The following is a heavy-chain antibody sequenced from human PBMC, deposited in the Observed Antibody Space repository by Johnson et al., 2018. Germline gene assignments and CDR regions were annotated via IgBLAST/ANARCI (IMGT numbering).Heavy chain of an antibody. CDR1: GFTFSDYY. V-gene: IGHV3-11*04. D-gene: IGHD3-22*01. Sequence: VQLVESGGGLVKPGGSLRLSCAASGFTFSDYYMTWIRQAPGKGLEWVSYISSGGSTIYYGDAVQGRFTVSRANAKNSLYLQMNSLRAEDTAVYYCASGDRNGYLNFHYYMDVWGKGTTVTVSS. J-gene: IGHJ6*03. CDR2: ISSGGSTI. CDR3: ASGDRNGYLNFHYYMDV.